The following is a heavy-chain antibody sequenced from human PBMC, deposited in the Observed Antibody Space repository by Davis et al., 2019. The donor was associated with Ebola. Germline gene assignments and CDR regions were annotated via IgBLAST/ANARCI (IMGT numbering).Heavy chain of an antibody. J-gene: IGHJ6*02. V-gene: IGHV1-8*01. CDR1: GYTFSNYA. CDR3: AREGTGDGFIYYYGMDV. CDR2: MNPNSGDT. D-gene: IGHD1-1*01. Sequence: AASVQVSCKASGYTFSNYAINWVRQATGQGLEWMGWMNPNSGDTGYAQKFQGRVTMTRNTSISTAYMELSSLRSEDTAVYYCAREGTGDGFIYYYGMDVWGQGTTVTVSS.